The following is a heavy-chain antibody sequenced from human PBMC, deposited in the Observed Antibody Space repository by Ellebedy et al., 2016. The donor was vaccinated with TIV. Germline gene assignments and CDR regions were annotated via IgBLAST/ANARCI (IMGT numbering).Heavy chain of an antibody. J-gene: IGHJ2*01. CDR2: INPDGSGK. V-gene: IGHV3-7*03. D-gene: IGHD6-25*01. Sequence: GGSLRLSXAASDGFTFSRYWMSWVRQAPGKGLEWVANINPDGSGKYYVDSVKGRFTISRDNAKNSMYLQMNSLRDEDTAVYYCAKAHSIGATGTDWSFDLWGRGTMVTVSA. CDR3: AKAHSIGATGTDWSFDL. CDR1: DGFTFSRYW.